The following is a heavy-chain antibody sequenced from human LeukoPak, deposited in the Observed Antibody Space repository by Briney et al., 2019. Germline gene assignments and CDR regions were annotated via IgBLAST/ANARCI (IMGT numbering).Heavy chain of an antibody. D-gene: IGHD6-13*01. V-gene: IGHV1-8*01. CDR2: MNPNSGNT. J-gene: IGHJ3*02. Sequence: ASVKVSCKASGYTFTSYDINWVRQATGQGLEWMGWMNPNSGNTGYAQKFQGRVTMTTDTSTSTAYMELRSLRSDDTAVYYCARDLYSSSWYGAFDIWGQGTMVTVSS. CDR1: GYTFTSYD. CDR3: ARDLYSSSWYGAFDI.